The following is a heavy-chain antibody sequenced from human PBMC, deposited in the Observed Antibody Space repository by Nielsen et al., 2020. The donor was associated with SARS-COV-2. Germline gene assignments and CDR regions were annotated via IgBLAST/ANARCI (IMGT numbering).Heavy chain of an antibody. J-gene: IGHJ4*02. D-gene: IGHD6-19*01. CDR3: AAYSSGWSLGGGD. CDR2: IYYSGTT. CDR1: GGSISRSDYY. Sequence: SETLSLTCTVSGGSISRSDYYWGWTRQPPGKGPEWIGSIYYSGTTRYNPSLKSRGTISVDTSKNQFSLKLTSVTAADTAVYYCAAYSSGWSLGGGDWGQGTLVTVSS. V-gene: IGHV4-39*07.